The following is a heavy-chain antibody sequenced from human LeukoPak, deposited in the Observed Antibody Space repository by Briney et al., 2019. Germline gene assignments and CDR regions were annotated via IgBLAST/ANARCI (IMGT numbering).Heavy chain of an antibody. CDR2: VKEDGTTK. D-gene: IGHD2-15*01. CDR3: VSQEVVPH. J-gene: IGHJ4*02. CDR1: GFNFINYW. V-gene: IGHV3-7*01. Sequence: GGSLRLSCAASGFNFINYWMSGVGQAPGKGLDWVANVKEDGTTKQYVDSVKGRFTISRHNAKNSLYLQMDSLRAEDTAVYYCVSQEVVPHWGQGTLVSVSS.